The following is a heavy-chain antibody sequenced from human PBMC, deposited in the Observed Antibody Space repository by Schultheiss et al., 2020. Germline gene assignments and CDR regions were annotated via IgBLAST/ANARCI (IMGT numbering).Heavy chain of an antibody. CDR3: ARRHVDTSMVTWFDP. Sequence: SETLSLTCTVSGGSISSYYWSWIRQPPGKGLEWIGYIYYSGSTNYNPSLKSRVTISVDTSKNQFSLKLSSVTAADTAVYFCARRHVDTSMVTWFDPWGQGTLVTVSS. D-gene: IGHD5-18*01. CDR2: IYYSGST. V-gene: IGHV4-59*01. CDR1: GGSISSYY. J-gene: IGHJ5*02.